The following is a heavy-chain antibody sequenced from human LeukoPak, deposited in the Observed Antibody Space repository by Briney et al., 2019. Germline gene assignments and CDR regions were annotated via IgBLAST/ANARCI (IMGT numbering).Heavy chain of an antibody. CDR3: VRRGYYYGSGSYYPSYYFDY. J-gene: IGHJ4*02. D-gene: IGHD3-10*01. CDR1: GGSISSSNW. V-gene: IGHV4-4*02. Sequence: SETLSLTCAVSGGSISSSNWWSWVRQPPGKGLEWIGEIYHSGSTNYNPSLKSRVTISVDKSKNQFSLKLSSVTAADTAVYYCVRRGYYYGSGSYYPSYYFDYWGQGTLVTVSS. CDR2: IYHSGST.